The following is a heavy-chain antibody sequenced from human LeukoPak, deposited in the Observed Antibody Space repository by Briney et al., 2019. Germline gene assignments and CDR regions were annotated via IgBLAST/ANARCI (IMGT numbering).Heavy chain of an antibody. CDR2: IIPMFGTP. Sequence: SVKVSCKASGDTFSNYAISWVRQAPGQGLEWMGSIIPMFGTPNNAQKFQGRVTITRNTPISTAYMELSSLTSEDTAVYYCARSDHNSWNAFDIWGQGTMVTVSS. J-gene: IGHJ3*02. CDR3: ARSDHNSWNAFDI. D-gene: IGHD1-26*01. V-gene: IGHV1-69*05. CDR1: GDTFSNYA.